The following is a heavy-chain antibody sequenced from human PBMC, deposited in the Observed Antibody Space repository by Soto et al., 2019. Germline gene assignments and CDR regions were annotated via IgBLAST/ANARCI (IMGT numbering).Heavy chain of an antibody. D-gene: IGHD2-8*01. CDR2: IFDSGST. J-gene: IGHJ2*01. CDR1: GGSISGGVHS. Sequence: QVQLQESGPGLVKPSETLSLTCTVSGGSISGGVHSWSWIRQPPGKGLEWIGHIFDSGSTYYNPSLKSRLTIPVDTSKNQFSLRLSSVTAADTAVYYCAREIMPLTNDWYFDLWGPGTLVTVSS. V-gene: IGHV4-30-4*01. CDR3: AREIMPLTNDWYFDL.